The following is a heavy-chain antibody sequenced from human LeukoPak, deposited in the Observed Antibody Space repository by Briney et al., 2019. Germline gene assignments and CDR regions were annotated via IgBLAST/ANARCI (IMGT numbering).Heavy chain of an antibody. CDR2: IYTSGST. Sequence: SETLSLTCTVSGGSISGYYWSWLRQPAGTRLESIGRIYTSGSTHYNPSLTSRVTMSVDTSKNQFSLKLSSVTAADTAVYYCARIITGTTTAFDIWGQGTIVTVSS. CDR1: GGSISGYY. V-gene: IGHV4-4*07. D-gene: IGHD1-7*01. J-gene: IGHJ3*02. CDR3: ARIITGTTTAFDI.